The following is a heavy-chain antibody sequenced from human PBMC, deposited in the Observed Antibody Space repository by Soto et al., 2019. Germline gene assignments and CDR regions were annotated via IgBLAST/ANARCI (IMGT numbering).Heavy chain of an antibody. Sequence: PSETLSLTCTVSGGSISRYYWSWIRQPPGKGLKWIGYIYYSGSTNYNPSLKSRVTISVDTSKNQFSLKLSSVTAADTAVSYCAREGQRFPLQWFGELPSRGMDVWGQGTTVTVSS. D-gene: IGHD3-10*01. J-gene: IGHJ6*02. CDR1: GGSISRYY. CDR2: IYYSGST. V-gene: IGHV4-59*01. CDR3: AREGQRFPLQWFGELPSRGMDV.